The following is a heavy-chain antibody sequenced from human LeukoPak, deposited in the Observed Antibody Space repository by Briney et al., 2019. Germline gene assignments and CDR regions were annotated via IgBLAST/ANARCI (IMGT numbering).Heavy chain of an antibody. V-gene: IGHV3-30*02. CDR2: IRYDGSNK. CDR1: GFTFTIYA. CDR3: AKNPYS. J-gene: IGHJ4*02. Sequence: GGSLRLSCAASGFTFTIYAMTWVRQAPGKGLEWVAFIRYDGSNKYYADSVEGRFTISRDNSKNTLYLQMNSLRAEDTAVYYCAKNPYSWGQGTLVTVSS.